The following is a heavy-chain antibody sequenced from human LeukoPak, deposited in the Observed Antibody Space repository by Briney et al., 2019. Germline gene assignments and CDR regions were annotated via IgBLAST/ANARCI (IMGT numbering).Heavy chain of an antibody. CDR3: ARVSSSWYQDWYFDL. CDR1: GFTVSSNY. Sequence: GGSLRLSCAASGFTVSSNYMSWVRQAPGKGLEWVSSISSSGSYIYYADSVKGRFTISRDNAKNSLYLQMNSLRAEDTAVYYCARVSSSWYQDWYFDLWGRGTLVTVSS. V-gene: IGHV3-21*01. J-gene: IGHJ2*01. CDR2: ISSSGSYI. D-gene: IGHD6-13*01.